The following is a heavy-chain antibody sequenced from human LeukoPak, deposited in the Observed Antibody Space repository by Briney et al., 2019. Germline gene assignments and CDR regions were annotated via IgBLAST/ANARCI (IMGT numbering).Heavy chain of an antibody. CDR3: ARGGYCSSTSCYTRFDP. V-gene: IGHV1-3*01. CDR1: GYTFTIYA. CDR2: INAGNGNT. J-gene: IGHJ5*02. Sequence: GASVTVSFTASGYTFTIYAMHWVRQAPGQRLEWMGWINAGNGNTKYSQKFQGRVTITRDTSASTAYMELSSLRSEDTAVYYCARGGYCSSTSCYTRFDPWGQGTLVTVSS. D-gene: IGHD2-2*02.